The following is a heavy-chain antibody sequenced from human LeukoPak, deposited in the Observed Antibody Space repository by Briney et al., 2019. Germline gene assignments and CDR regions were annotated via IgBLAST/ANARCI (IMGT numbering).Heavy chain of an antibody. CDR2: ISAYSGNS. J-gene: IGHJ4*02. D-gene: IGHD3-22*01. V-gene: IGHV1-18*03. Sequence: ASVKVSCNASGYTFSNYGITWVRQAPGQGLEWMGWISAYSGNSNYARKFFDRLIVTVDSSTSTAYMELKSLRSDDMAVYYCARTPYHDSSGFDHFNYWGQGTLVTVSS. CDR3: ARTPYHDSSGFDHFNY. CDR1: GYTFSNYG.